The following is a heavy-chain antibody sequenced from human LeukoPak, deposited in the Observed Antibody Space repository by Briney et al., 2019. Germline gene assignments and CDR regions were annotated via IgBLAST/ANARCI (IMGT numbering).Heavy chain of an antibody. V-gene: IGHV3-53*05. CDR1: GLTVSSNC. D-gene: IGHD6-19*01. Sequence: GGSLRLSCAASGLTVSSNCMSWVRQAPGKGLEWVSLIYSGGSTYYTDSVKGRFTISRDNSKNTLYLQMNSLRAEDTAVYYCAKGGRSGSGWYVGYWGQGTLVTVSS. J-gene: IGHJ4*02. CDR3: AKGGRSGSGWYVGY. CDR2: IYSGGST.